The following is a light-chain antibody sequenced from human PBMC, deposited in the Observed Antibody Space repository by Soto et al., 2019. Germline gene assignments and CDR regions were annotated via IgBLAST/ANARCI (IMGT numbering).Light chain of an antibody. J-gene: IGKJ3*01. CDR2: AAS. Sequence: DIQLTQSPSFLSASVGDRVTITCRASQGISSYLAWYQQKPGKAPKLLIYAASTLQSGVPSRFSGSGSGTEFTLTISSLQPEDFATYYCQQLNSYPQLFTVGPGTKVDIK. V-gene: IGKV1-9*01. CDR1: QGISSY. CDR3: QQLNSYPQLFT.